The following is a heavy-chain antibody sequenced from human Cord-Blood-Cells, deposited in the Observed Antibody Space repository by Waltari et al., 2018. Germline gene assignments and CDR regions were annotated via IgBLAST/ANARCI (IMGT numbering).Heavy chain of an antibody. J-gene: IGHJ4*02. CDR3: ARNKWGKDY. D-gene: IGHD2-8*01. CDR1: GGSFSGYY. V-gene: IGHV4-34*01. CDR2: INHSGST. Sequence: QVQLQQWGTGLLKPSETLSLPCAVHGGSFSGYYWSWIRQPPGKELEWIGEINHSGSTNYNPSLKSRVTISVDTSKNQFSLKLSSVTAADTAVYYCARNKWGKDYWGQGTLVTVSS.